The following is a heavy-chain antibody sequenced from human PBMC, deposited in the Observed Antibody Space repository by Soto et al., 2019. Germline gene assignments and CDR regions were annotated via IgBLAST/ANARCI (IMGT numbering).Heavy chain of an antibody. V-gene: IGHV4-59*01. D-gene: IGHD5-12*01. CDR2: IYYSGST. J-gene: IGHJ6*02. Sequence: PSETLSLTCTVSGGSISSYYWSWIRQPPGKGLEWIGYIYYSGSTNYNPSLKSRVTISADTSKNQFSLKLSSVTAADTAVYYCARVGGYGDYGMDVWGQGTTVTVSS. CDR3: ARVGGYGDYGMDV. CDR1: GGSISSYY.